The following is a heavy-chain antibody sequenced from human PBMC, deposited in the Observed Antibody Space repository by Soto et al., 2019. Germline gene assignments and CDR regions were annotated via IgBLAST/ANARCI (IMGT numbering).Heavy chain of an antibody. Sequence: PSETLSLTCTVSGGSISSGDYYWSWIRQPPGKGLEWIGYIYYSGSTYYNPSLKSRVTISVDTSKNQFSLKLSSVTAADTAVYYCARVFVLLSVAWAFDYWGQGTLVTVSS. CDR1: GGSISSGDYY. J-gene: IGHJ4*02. V-gene: IGHV4-30-4*01. CDR2: IYYSGST. D-gene: IGHD2-21*01. CDR3: ARVFVLLSVAWAFDY.